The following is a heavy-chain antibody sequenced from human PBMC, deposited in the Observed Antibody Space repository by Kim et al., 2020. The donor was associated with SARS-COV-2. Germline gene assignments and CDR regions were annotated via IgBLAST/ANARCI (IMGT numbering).Heavy chain of an antibody. Sequence: GGSLRLSCAASGFTFSSYGMHWVRQAPGKGLEWVAVIWYDGSNKYYADSVKGRFTISRDNSKNTLYLQMNSLRAEDTAVYYCARADRVAAAGKLFYSRWFDPWGQGTLVTVSS. J-gene: IGHJ5*02. CDR2: IWYDGSNK. D-gene: IGHD6-13*01. CDR3: ARADRVAAAGKLFYSRWFDP. CDR1: GFTFSSYG. V-gene: IGHV3-33*01.